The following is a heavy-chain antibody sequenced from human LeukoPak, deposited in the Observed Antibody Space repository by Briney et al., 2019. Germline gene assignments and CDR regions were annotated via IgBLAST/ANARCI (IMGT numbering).Heavy chain of an antibody. Sequence: ASVKVSCKASGYTFTGYYMHWVRQAPGQGLEWMGWINPSSGGTNYAQKFQGWVTMTRDTSISTAYMELSRLRSDDTAVYYCARDGYTNYYGMDVWGQGTTVTVSS. CDR3: ARDGYTNYYGMDV. D-gene: IGHD5-24*01. CDR2: INPSSGGT. J-gene: IGHJ6*02. V-gene: IGHV1-2*04. CDR1: GYTFTGYY.